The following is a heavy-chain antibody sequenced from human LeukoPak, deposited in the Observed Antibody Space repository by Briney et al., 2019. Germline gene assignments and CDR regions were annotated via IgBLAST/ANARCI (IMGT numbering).Heavy chain of an antibody. J-gene: IGHJ4*02. D-gene: IGHD3-22*01. CDR2: INSDGSST. CDR1: GFTFSNYW. Sequence: GGSLRLSCAASGFTFSNYWVHWVRQAPGKGLVWVSGINSDGSSTSYADSVEGRFTISRDNAKNTLYLQMNSLRAEDTAVYYCAVDSSGYWAFDYWGQGTLVTVSS. CDR3: AVDSSGYWAFDY. V-gene: IGHV3-74*01.